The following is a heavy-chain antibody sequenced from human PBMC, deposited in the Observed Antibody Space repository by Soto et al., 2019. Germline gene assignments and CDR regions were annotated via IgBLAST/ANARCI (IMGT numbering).Heavy chain of an antibody. V-gene: IGHV4-30-4*01. D-gene: IGHD3-10*01. J-gene: IGHJ2*01. CDR3: AGSNKPLSKAGSVDL. Sequence: QVQLQASGPGLVKPSETLSLTCTVSGGSISGGVHSWSWIRQPPGKGLEWIGHIFDSGSTYYNPSLKSLLTVSVDTSKNHFSLRLSSVTDADTAGEYSAGSNKPLSKAGSVDLLGQGTLVTFPP. CDR1: GGSISGGVHS. CDR2: IFDSGST.